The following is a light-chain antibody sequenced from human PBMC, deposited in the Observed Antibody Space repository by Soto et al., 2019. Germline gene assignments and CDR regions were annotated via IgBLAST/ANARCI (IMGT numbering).Light chain of an antibody. CDR3: QQYQNWWT. J-gene: IGKJ1*01. CDR1: QNIGSN. CDR2: GAS. Sequence: EIVMTQSPATLSVSPGERVTLSCRASQNIGSNLAWYQQKFGQAPRLLIYGASTRVTGIPARISGSGSGTEFTRTITSLQSEDFGVYHWQQYQNWWTFGQGTKV. V-gene: IGKV3-15*01.